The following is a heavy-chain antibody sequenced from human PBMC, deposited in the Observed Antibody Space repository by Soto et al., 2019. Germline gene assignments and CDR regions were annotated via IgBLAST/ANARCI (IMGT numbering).Heavy chain of an antibody. V-gene: IGHV3-11*01. Sequence: GGSLRLSCAASGFTFSDYYMSWIRQAPGEGLEWVSYISSSGSTIYYADSVKGRFTISRDNAKNSLYLQMNSLRAEGTAVYYCAREFLSGYDVSVDYWGQGTLVTVSS. CDR3: AREFLSGYDVSVDY. CDR1: GFTFSDYY. D-gene: IGHD5-12*01. J-gene: IGHJ4*02. CDR2: ISSSGSTI.